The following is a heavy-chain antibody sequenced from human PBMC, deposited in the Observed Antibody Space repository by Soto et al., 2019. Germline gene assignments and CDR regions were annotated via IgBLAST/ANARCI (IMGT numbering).Heavy chain of an antibody. CDR2: IYWDDDK. V-gene: IGHV2-5*02. J-gene: IGHJ6*02. CDR3: AHGSSKSSGWGTIDYCMDV. Sequence: QSTLKESGPTLVTPTQTLTLTCTFAGFSLSTSGVGVGWIRPPPGKALEWLALIYWDDDKRYSPSLKSRLTITNDTYKNQVVLTMTNMDAVDTATYYCAHGSSKSSGWGTIDYCMDVWGQGTTVTVSS. D-gene: IGHD6-19*01. CDR1: GFSLSTSGVG.